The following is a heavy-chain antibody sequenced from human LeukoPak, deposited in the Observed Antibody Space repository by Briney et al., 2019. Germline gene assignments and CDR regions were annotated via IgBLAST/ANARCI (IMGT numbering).Heavy chain of an antibody. D-gene: IGHD3-9*01. CDR1: GFTFSSYE. V-gene: IGHV3-48*03. J-gene: IGHJ4*02. Sequence: PGGSLRLSCAASGFTFSSYEMNWVRQAPGKGLEWVSYISSSGSTIYYADSVKGRFTISRDNAKNSLYLQMNSLRAEDTAVYYCARGTSGCDILTGYYDFDYWGQGTLVTVSS. CDR2: ISSSGSTI. CDR3: ARGTSGCDILTGYYDFDY.